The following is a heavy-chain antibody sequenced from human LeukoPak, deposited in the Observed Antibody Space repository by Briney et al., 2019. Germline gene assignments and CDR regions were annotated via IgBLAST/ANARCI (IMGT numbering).Heavy chain of an antibody. CDR1: GFTFSSYW. D-gene: IGHD3-16*01. CDR2: INHNGNVN. V-gene: IGHV3-7*03. J-gene: IGHJ6*02. Sequence: GGSLRLSCAASGFTFSSYWMNWARQAPGKGLEWVASINHNGNVNYYVDSVKSRFTISRDNAKNSLYLQMSNLRAEDTAVYFCTRGGGLDVWGQGATVTVSS. CDR3: TRGGGLDV.